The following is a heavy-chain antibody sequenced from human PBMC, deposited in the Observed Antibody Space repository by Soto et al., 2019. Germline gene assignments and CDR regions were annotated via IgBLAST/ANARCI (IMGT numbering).Heavy chain of an antibody. CDR2: IKSRTDGGAA. D-gene: IGHD4-17*01. Sequence: VQLVESGGGFVKPGGSLRLSCEGSGFTFINAWMSWVRQVPGKGLEWVGRIKSRTDGGAADYAAPVRGRFSISRDDSKNTLYLQMNSLKIEDSALYYCTTDPGDYEDFWGQGTLVTVSS. J-gene: IGHJ4*02. V-gene: IGHV3-15*01. CDR3: TTDPGDYEDF. CDR1: GFTFINAW.